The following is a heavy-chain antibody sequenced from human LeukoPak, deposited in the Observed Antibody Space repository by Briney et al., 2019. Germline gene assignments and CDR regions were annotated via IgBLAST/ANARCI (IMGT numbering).Heavy chain of an antibody. CDR3: VTDTYYGSGSHHPRRFDY. J-gene: IGHJ4*02. D-gene: IGHD3-10*01. Sequence: PGGSLRLSCAASGFTFSSYAMHWVRQAPGKGLEWVAVISYDGSNKYYADSVKGRFTISRDNAKNSLYLQMNSLRAEDTALYYCVTDTYYGSGSHHPRRFDYWGQGTLVTVSS. V-gene: IGHV3-30-3*01. CDR2: ISYDGSNK. CDR1: GFTFSSYA.